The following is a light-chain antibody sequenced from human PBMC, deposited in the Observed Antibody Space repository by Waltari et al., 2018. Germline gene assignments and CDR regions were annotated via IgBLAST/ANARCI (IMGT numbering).Light chain of an antibody. CDR3: HQSRTLSPT. CDR2: YAS. J-gene: IGKJ4*01. CDR1: QSVGSS. V-gene: IGKV6-21*01. Sequence: EIVLTQSPDFQSVTPKEKVTITCRASQSVGSSLHWYQQKPGQSPKVLIKYASQSVSGAPSRFSGSGSGRDFTLTINSLEPEDAATYYCHQSRTLSPTFGGGTKVEIK.